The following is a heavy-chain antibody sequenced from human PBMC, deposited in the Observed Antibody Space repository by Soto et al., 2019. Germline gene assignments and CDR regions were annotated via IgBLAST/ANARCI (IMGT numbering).Heavy chain of an antibody. D-gene: IGHD3-22*01. Sequence: EVQLVESGGGLVKPGGSLRLSCAASGFTFSSYSMNWVRQAPGKGLAWVSSISRSSSYIYYADSVRGRFTISRDNAKNSLYLQMKRLRAEDTAVYYCARDMSVVNSTYYWGPGPLVHVFS. J-gene: IGHJ4*02. V-gene: IGHV3-21*01. CDR3: ARDMSVVNSTYY. CDR2: ISRSSSYI. CDR1: GFTFSSYS.